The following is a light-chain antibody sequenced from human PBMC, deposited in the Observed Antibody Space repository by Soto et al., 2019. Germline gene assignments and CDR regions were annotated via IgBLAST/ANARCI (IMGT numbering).Light chain of an antibody. J-gene: IGLJ3*02. Sequence: QAVVTQGPSLTVSPGGIVTLTCGSSTGAVTSGHFPYWIQQKPGQAPKTLIYDTSDKHSWAPARFSGSLVGGKAALTLSGAQPEDEAEYYCLLSYSGARPWVFGGGTKLTVL. CDR1: TGAVTSGHF. CDR3: LLSYSGARPWV. CDR2: DTS. V-gene: IGLV7-46*01.